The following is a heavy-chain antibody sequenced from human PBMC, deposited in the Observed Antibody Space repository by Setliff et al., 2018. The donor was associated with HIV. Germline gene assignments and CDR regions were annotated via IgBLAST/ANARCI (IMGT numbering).Heavy chain of an antibody. V-gene: IGHV3-33*06. J-gene: IGHJ4*02. D-gene: IGHD5-12*01. CDR1: GFAFSNYG. CDR2: IWFDGSKK. CDR3: AKGYSGYDCTLDY. Sequence: TGGSLRLSCAASGFAFSNYGMHWVRQAPGKGLEWVAVIWFDGSKKYYADSVKGRFTISRDNSKNTLYLQMNSLRAEDTAVYYCAKGYSGYDCTLDYWGQGTPVTVS.